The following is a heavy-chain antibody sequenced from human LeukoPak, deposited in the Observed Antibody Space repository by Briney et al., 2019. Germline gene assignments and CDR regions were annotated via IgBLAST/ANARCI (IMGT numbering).Heavy chain of an antibody. CDR3: AKDRYSNYGNWFDP. V-gene: IGHV3-23*01. CDR1: GFTFSNYA. Sequence: PGGSLRLSCAASGFTFSNYAMNLVRQAPGKGLEWVSGISGSGGSTYYADSVKGRFTVSRDNSKNTLYLQMISLRAEDTAVYYCAKDRYSNYGNWFDPWGQGTLVTVFS. CDR2: ISGSGGST. D-gene: IGHD4-11*01. J-gene: IGHJ5*02.